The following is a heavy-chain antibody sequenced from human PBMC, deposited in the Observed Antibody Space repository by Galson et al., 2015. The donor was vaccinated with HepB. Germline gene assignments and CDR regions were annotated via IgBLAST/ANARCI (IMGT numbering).Heavy chain of an antibody. CDR1: GYTFTGYY. D-gene: IGHD3-3*01. CDR2: INPNSGGT. Sequence: SVKVSCKASGYTFTGYYMHWVRQAPGQGLEWMGWINPNSGGTNYAQKFQGRVTMTRDTSISTAYMELSRLRSDDTAVYYCARGSTIFGVVIILGAFDIWGQGTMVTVSS. V-gene: IGHV1-2*02. J-gene: IGHJ3*02. CDR3: ARGSTIFGVVIILGAFDI.